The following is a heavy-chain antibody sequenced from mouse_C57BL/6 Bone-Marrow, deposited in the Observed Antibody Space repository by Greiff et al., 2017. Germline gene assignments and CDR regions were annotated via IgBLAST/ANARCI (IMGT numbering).Heavy chain of an antibody. CDR3: ARMRLRRPNYYAMDY. CDR1: GFTFSDYG. D-gene: IGHD2-4*01. Sequence: EVNLVESGGGLVKPGGSLQLSCAASGFTFSDYGMHWVSQAPEKGLEWVEYISSGSSTTYYADKVKGRFTISRDTANNTMFLQMSRLRSEDTAMYYVARMRLRRPNYYAMDYWGQGTAVTVSS. V-gene: IGHV5-17*01. J-gene: IGHJ4*01. CDR2: ISSGSSTT.